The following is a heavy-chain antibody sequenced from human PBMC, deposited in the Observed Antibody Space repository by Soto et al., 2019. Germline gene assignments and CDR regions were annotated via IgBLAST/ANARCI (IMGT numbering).Heavy chain of an antibody. Sequence: GGSLRLSCAASGFTFSDYYMSWIRQAPGKGLEWVSYISSSGSTIYYADSVKGRFTISRDNAKNSLYLQMNSLRAEDTAVYYCAKDGSAPNSDILTGSEPLKTYGMDVWGQGTTVTVSS. CDR3: AKDGSAPNSDILTGSEPLKTYGMDV. J-gene: IGHJ6*02. CDR2: ISSSGSTI. D-gene: IGHD3-9*01. V-gene: IGHV3-11*01. CDR1: GFTFSDYY.